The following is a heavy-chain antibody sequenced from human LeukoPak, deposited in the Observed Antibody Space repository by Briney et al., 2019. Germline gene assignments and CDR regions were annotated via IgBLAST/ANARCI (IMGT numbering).Heavy chain of an antibody. V-gene: IGHV1-2*02. CDR1: GYTFSGYY. CDR2: INPNGGVT. Sequence: SVKVSCKAFGYTFSGYYMHWLRQAPGQGLEWMGWINPNGGVTNYAQKFQGRVTMTRDTSISTAYMELSRLRSDDTAVYYCARDGGDGYNFYYWGQGTLVTVSS. CDR3: ARDGGDGYNFYY. D-gene: IGHD5-24*01. J-gene: IGHJ4*02.